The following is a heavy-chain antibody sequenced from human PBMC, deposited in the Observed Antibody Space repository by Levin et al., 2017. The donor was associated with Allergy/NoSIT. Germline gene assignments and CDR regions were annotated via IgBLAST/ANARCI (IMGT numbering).Heavy chain of an antibody. CDR3: ARRGTRDYYYMDV. D-gene: IGHD1-1*01. V-gene: IGHV5-51*01. Sequence: ESLKISCQGSGYSFTSYWIGWVRQMPGKGLEWMGIIYPGDSDTRYSPSFQGQVTISADKSISTAYLQWSSLKASDTAIYYCARRGTRDYYYMDVWGKGTTVTVSS. CDR2: IYPGDSDT. J-gene: IGHJ6*03. CDR1: GYSFTSYW.